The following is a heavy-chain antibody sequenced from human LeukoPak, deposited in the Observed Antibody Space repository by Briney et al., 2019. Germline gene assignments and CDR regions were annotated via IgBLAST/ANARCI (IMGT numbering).Heavy chain of an antibody. Sequence: GASVKVSRKASGYRFTGYYMHWVRQAPGQGLEWMGWINPDSGGTNFAQRFQGRATLTRDTSISTAYMELSRLTSDDTAVYYCARDAVSRGMIDYWGQGTLVTVSS. CDR1: GYRFTGYY. J-gene: IGHJ4*02. D-gene: IGHD3-10*01. CDR3: ARDAVSRGMIDY. CDR2: INPDSGGT. V-gene: IGHV1-2*02.